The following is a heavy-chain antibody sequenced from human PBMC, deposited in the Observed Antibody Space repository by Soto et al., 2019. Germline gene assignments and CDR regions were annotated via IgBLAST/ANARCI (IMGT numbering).Heavy chain of an antibody. V-gene: IGHV4-59*01. CDR3: ARVGGTYDFWSGHMDV. J-gene: IGHJ6*03. Sequence: SETLSLTCTVSGGSISSYYWSWIRQPPGKGLEWIGYIYYSGSTNYNPSLKSRVTISVDTSKNQFSLKLSSVTAADTAVYYCARVGGTYDFWSGHMDVWGKGTTVTVSS. CDR2: IYYSGST. D-gene: IGHD3-3*01. CDR1: GGSISSYY.